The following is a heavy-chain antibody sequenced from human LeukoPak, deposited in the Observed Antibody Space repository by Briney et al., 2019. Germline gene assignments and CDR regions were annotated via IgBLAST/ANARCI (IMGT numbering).Heavy chain of an antibody. CDR2: LSGSGITT. CDR3: AKGIYSSGWSYFDY. Sequence: ETLSLTCTVSGGSISSHYWSWVRQPPGKGLEWVSTLSGSGITTYYADSVKGRFTISRDNSKNTLYLQMNSLRAEDTAVYYCAKGIYSSGWSYFDYWGHGTLVTVSS. CDR1: GGSISSHY. J-gene: IGHJ4*01. D-gene: IGHD6-19*01. V-gene: IGHV3-23*01.